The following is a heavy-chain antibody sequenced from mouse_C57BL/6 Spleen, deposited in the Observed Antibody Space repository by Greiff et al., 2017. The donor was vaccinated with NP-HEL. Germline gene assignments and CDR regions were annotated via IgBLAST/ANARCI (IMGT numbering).Heavy chain of an antibody. CDR2: ISDGGSYT. V-gene: IGHV5-4*01. Sequence: EVQGVESGGGLVKPGGSLKLSCAASGFTFSSYAMSWVRQTPEKRLEWVATISDGGSYTYYPDNVKGRFTISRDNAKNNLYLQMSHLKSEDTAMYYCARSHYGSSLYYAMDYWGQGTSVTVSS. CDR3: ARSHYGSSLYYAMDY. D-gene: IGHD1-1*01. J-gene: IGHJ4*01. CDR1: GFTFSSYA.